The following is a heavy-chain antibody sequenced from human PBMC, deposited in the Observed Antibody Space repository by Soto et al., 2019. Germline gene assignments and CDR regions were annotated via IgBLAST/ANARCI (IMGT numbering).Heavy chain of an antibody. CDR3: ARILTPYSSGWYVSD. V-gene: IGHV2-70*01. D-gene: IGHD6-19*01. CDR2: IDWDEDK. J-gene: IGHJ4*02. Sequence: SGPTLVKPTQTLTLTCTFSGFSLSTSGMCVSWIRQPPGKALEWLALIDWDEDKYYSTSLKTRLTISKDTSKNQVVLTMTNMDPVDTATYYCARILTPYSSGWYVSDWGQGTLVTVSS. CDR1: GFSLSTSGMC.